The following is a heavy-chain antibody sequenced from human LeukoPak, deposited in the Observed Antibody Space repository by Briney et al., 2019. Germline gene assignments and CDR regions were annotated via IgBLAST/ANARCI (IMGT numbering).Heavy chain of an antibody. CDR2: SITIFGTA. CDR3: ATRSPYYYGSGSSYYFDY. J-gene: IGHJ4*02. Sequence: SVKVSCKASGGTFSSYAISWVRQAPGQGLEWMGGSITIFGTANYAQKFQGRVTITTDESTSTAYMELSSLRSEDTAVYYCATRSPYYYGSGSSYYFDYWGQGTLVTVSS. V-gene: IGHV1-69*05. CDR1: GGTFSSYA. D-gene: IGHD3-10*01.